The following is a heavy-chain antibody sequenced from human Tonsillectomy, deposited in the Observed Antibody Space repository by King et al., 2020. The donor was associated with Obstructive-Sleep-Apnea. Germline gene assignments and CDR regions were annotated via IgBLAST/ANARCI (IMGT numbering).Heavy chain of an antibody. CDR1: GGSISSYY. D-gene: IGHD6-13*01. CDR2: IYYSGCP. Sequence: QLQESGPGLVKPSETLSLTCTVSGGSISSYYWSWIRQPPGEGLEWVGYIYYSGCPNYNPSLQIPVTISVDTSKNQFSLKLSSVTAADTAVYYCARPLSIAAAGTGWYFDLWGRGTLVTVSS. CDR3: ARPLSIAAAGTGWYFDL. V-gene: IGHV4-59*01. J-gene: IGHJ2*01.